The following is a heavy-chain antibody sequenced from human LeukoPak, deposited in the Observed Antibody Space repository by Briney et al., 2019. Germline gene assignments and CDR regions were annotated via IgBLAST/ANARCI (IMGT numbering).Heavy chain of an antibody. CDR2: MYYTGST. CDR3: ASDRNINWYFF. Sequence: SETLSLTCTVSGGSISSTPFYWGWIRQPPGKGLEWIGSMYYTGSTYYNPSIKSRVTISVDTSKNQFSLKLSSMTAADTAVYYCASDRNINWYFFWGQGTLVTVSS. J-gene: IGHJ4*02. CDR1: GGSISSTPFY. D-gene: IGHD1-14*01. V-gene: IGHV4-39*01.